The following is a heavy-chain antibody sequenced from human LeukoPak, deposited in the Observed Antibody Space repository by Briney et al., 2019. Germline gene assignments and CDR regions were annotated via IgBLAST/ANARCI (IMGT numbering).Heavy chain of an antibody. CDR1: GFTFSSYS. V-gene: IGHV3-23*01. Sequence: GGSLRLSCAASGFTFSSYSMNWVRQAPGKGLEWVSAISGSGGSTYYADSVKGRFTISRDNSKDTLYLQMNSLRAEDTAVYYCAKEGRYYYDSSGYYYWFDYWGQGALVTVSS. D-gene: IGHD3-22*01. CDR2: ISGSGGST. CDR3: AKEGRYYYDSSGYYYWFDY. J-gene: IGHJ4*02.